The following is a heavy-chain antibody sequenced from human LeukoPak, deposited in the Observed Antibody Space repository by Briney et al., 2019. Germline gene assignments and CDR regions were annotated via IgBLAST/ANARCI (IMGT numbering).Heavy chain of an antibody. CDR2: INHSGST. Sequence: SETLSLTCAVYGGSFSGYYWSWIRQPPGKGLEWIGEINHSGSTNYNPSLKSRVTISVDTSKNQFSLKRSSVTAADTALYYRASYDSSGYYYFDYWGQGTLVTVSS. V-gene: IGHV4-34*01. CDR3: ASYDSSGYYYFDY. CDR1: GGSFSGYY. D-gene: IGHD3-22*01. J-gene: IGHJ4*02.